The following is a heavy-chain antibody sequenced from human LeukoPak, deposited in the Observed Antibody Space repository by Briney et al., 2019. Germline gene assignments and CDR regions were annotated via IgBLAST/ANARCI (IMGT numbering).Heavy chain of an antibody. Sequence: EASVKVSCKASGGTFSSYAISWVRQAPGQGLEWMGGIIPIFGTANYAQKFQGRVTMTEDTSTDTAYMELSSLRSEDTAVYYCATTYLNYDFWSGYYYWGQGTLVTVSS. CDR1: GGTFSSYA. V-gene: IGHV1-69*06. D-gene: IGHD3-3*01. CDR2: IIPIFGTA. CDR3: ATTYLNYDFWSGYYY. J-gene: IGHJ4*02.